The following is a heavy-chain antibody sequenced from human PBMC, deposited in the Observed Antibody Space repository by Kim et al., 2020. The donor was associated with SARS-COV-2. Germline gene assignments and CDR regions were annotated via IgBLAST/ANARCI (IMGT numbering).Heavy chain of an antibody. Sequence: GGSLRLSCAASGFTFSLYAMTWVRQAPGKGLEWVSTISGSGSNTYYADSVKGRFTISRDNSKNTLYLQMNSLRAEDTAVYYCARDAGYSGYDVGYWGQGTLVTVSA. CDR3: ARDAGYSGYDVGY. D-gene: IGHD5-12*01. CDR1: GFTFSLYA. V-gene: IGHV3-23*01. J-gene: IGHJ4*02. CDR2: ISGSGSNT.